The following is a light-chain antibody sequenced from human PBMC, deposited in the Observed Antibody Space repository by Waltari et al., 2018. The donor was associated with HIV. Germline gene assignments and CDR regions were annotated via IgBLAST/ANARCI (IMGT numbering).Light chain of an antibody. J-gene: IGKJ4*01. V-gene: IGKV1-9*01. CDR3: QQLNTYPRT. CDR2: PAS. Sequence: DIQLTQSPSFLSAAVGDRVTFTCRASQDIRGYLAWYQQKPGKAPKFLIYPASTLQSGVPSRFSGSGSGTEFTLTISSLQPEDSATYYCQQLNTYPRTFGGGTTVEIK. CDR1: QDIRGY.